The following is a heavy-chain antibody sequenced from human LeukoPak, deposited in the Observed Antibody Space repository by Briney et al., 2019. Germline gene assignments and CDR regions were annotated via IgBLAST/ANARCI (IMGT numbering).Heavy chain of an antibody. D-gene: IGHD3-16*02. CDR2: IYYSGST. Sequence: SETLSLTCTVSGGSISSYYWSWLRQPPGKGLEWIGYIYYSGSTNYNPSLKSRVTISVDTSKNQFSLKLSSVTAADTAVYYCARGSTYYDYVWGSYRFHNWFDPWGQGTLFTVSS. CDR3: ARGSTYYDYVWGSYRFHNWFDP. J-gene: IGHJ5*02. V-gene: IGHV4-59*01. CDR1: GGSISSYY.